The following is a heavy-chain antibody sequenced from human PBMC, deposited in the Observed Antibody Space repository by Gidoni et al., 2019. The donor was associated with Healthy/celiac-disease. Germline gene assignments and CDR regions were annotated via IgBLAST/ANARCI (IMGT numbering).Heavy chain of an antibody. V-gene: IGHV4-61*02. CDR3: ARSTPRRGYSYGHDYFDY. CDR1: GGSISSGSYY. D-gene: IGHD5-18*01. J-gene: IGHJ4*02. Sequence: QVQLQESGPGLVKPSQTLSLTCTVSGGSISSGSYYWSWLRQPAGKGLEWIGRIYTSGSTNYNPSLKSRVTISVDTSKNQFSLKLSSVTAADTAVYYCARSTPRRGYSYGHDYFDYWGQGTLVTVSS. CDR2: IYTSGST.